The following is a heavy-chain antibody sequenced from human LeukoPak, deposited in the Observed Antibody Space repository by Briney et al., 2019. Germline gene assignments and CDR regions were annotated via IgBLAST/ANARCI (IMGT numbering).Heavy chain of an antibody. CDR1: GYTLTELS. V-gene: IGHV1-24*01. CDR3: ATVIFPGGYYWE. J-gene: IGHJ4*02. D-gene: IGHD3-22*01. Sequence: SVKVSCKVSGYTLTELSMHWVRQAPGKGLEWMGGFDPEDGETIYAQKFQGRVTMTEDTSTDTAYLELSSLRSEDTAVYYCATVIFPGGYYWEWGQGTLVTVSS. CDR2: FDPEDGET.